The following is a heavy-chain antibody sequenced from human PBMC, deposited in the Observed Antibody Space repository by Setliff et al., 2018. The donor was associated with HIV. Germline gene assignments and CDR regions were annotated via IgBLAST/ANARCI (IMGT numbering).Heavy chain of an antibody. Sequence: ASVKVSCKASGYTFSRYAMHWVRQAPGQRLEWMGWINAGNGNTKYSQKFQGRVTMTRDTSISTAYMELSRLRSDGTAVYYCARDPSSWFYFDYWGQGTLVTVSS. CDR3: ARDPSSWFYFDY. CDR2: INAGNGNT. V-gene: IGHV1-3*01. D-gene: IGHD6-13*01. J-gene: IGHJ4*02. CDR1: GYTFSRYA.